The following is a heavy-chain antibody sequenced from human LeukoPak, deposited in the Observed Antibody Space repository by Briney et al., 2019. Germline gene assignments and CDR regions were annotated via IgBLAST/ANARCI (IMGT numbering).Heavy chain of an antibody. D-gene: IGHD1-26*01. V-gene: IGHV3-11*04. J-gene: IGHJ4*02. CDR1: GFTFRNYY. Sequence: GGSLRLSCAASGFTFRNYYMNWIRQAPGKGLEWVSYISASGDTIYYGDSVRGRFTISRDNAKNSLYLDMNTLKAEDTAVYYCARDPSWEILSYFDYWGQGTLVTVSS. CDR3: ARDPSWEILSYFDY. CDR2: ISASGDTI.